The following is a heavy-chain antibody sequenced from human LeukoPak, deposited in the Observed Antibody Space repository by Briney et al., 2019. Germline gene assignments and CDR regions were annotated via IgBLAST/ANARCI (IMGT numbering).Heavy chain of an antibody. CDR2: VKPDTGAT. Sequence: GASVKVSCKTSGYVFTAYYIHWVRQAPGQGLEWLGFVKPDTGATNSAQQLQGRVSMTSDASVTTAYMELSGLTSDDTALYSCARERPTLLTRIRGIATAPDHWGQGTLVTVSS. CDR3: ARERPTLLTRIRGIATAPDH. D-gene: IGHD3-10*01. V-gene: IGHV1-2*02. J-gene: IGHJ5*02. CDR1: GYVFTAYY.